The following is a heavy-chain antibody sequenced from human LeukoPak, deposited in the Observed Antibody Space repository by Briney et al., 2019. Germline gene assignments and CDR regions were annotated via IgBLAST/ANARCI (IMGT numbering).Heavy chain of an antibody. CDR1: GGTFSSYA. CDR3: ARTLHGAFDI. J-gene: IGHJ3*02. D-gene: IGHD3-10*01. Sequence: SVKVSCKASGGTFSSYAISWVRQAPGHGLKWMGEIIPVFGTPNYAQNFQGRLTISADESPSTAYMELNSLRSEDTAMYYCARTLHGAFDIWGQGTMVIVSS. CDR2: IIPVFGTP. V-gene: IGHV1-69*13.